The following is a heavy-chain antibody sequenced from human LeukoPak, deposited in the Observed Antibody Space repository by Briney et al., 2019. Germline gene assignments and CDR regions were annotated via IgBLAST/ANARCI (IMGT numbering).Heavy chain of an antibody. D-gene: IGHD3-10*01. Sequence: PSETLSLTCAVYGGSFSGYYWSWIRQPPGKGLEWIGEINHSGSTNYNQSLKSRVTISVDTSKNQFSLKLSSVTAADTAVYYCARHVRATYYYGSGTPPYFDYWGQGTLVTVSS. J-gene: IGHJ4*02. CDR2: INHSGST. CDR3: ARHVRATYYYGSGTPPYFDY. V-gene: IGHV4-34*01. CDR1: GGSFSGYY.